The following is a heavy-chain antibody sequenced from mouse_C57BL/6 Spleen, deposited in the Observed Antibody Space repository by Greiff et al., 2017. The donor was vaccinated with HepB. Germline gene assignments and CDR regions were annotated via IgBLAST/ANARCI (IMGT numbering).Heavy chain of an antibody. D-gene: IGHD2-5*01. J-gene: IGHJ4*01. V-gene: IGHV10-3*01. CDR2: IRRKSSNYAT. CDR3: VRGEYSNRYYYAMDY. Sequence: EVQLVESGGGLVQPKGSLKLSCAASGFTFNTYAMHWVHQAPGKGLEWVARIRRKSSNYATYYADSVKDRFTISRDDSQSMLYLQMNNLKTEDTAMYYWVRGEYSNRYYYAMDYWGQGTSVTVSS. CDR1: GFTFNTYA.